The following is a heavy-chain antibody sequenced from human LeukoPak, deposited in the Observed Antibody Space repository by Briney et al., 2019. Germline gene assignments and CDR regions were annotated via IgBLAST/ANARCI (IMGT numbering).Heavy chain of an antibody. J-gene: IGHJ5*02. CDR3: ARTIKSGNYYWFDP. CDR2: ISYTGST. CDR1: GGSIINYY. V-gene: IGHV4-59*01. Sequence: SETLSLTCTVSGGSIINYYWSWIRQPPGEGLEWIGFISYTGSTNYNPSLKSRVTVSVGTSKNQFSLKVTSVTAADTAVYYCARTIKSGNYYWFDPWGQGTLVTVSS. D-gene: IGHD1-26*01.